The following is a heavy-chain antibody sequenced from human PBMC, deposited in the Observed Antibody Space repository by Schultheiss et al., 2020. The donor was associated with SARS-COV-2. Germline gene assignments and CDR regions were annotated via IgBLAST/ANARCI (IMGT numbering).Heavy chain of an antibody. CDR3: APYYYDSSGLNWFDP. D-gene: IGHD3-22*01. V-gene: IGHV4-59*12. CDR1: GGAISSYY. CDR2: IYYRGST. J-gene: IGHJ5*02. Sequence: SETLSLTCTVSGGAISSYYWSWIRQPPGKGLEWIGYIYYRGSTNYNPSLKSRVTISVDTSKNQFSLKLSSVTAADTAVYYCAPYYYDSSGLNWFDPWGQGTLVTVAS.